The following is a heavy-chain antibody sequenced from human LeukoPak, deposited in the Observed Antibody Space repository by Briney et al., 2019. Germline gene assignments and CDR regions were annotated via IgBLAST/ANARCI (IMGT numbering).Heavy chain of an antibody. CDR1: GGSISSYY. J-gene: IGHJ4*02. CDR2: VYFTGST. V-gene: IGHV4-59*08. Sequence: SETLSLTCTVSGGSISSYYWSWIRQPPGKGLEWIGYVYFTGSTNYNPSLKRRVTMSVDTSKNQFSLKLSSVTAADTAVYYCARDTAVGGLDYWGQGTLVTVSS. D-gene: IGHD5-18*01. CDR3: ARDTAVGGLDY.